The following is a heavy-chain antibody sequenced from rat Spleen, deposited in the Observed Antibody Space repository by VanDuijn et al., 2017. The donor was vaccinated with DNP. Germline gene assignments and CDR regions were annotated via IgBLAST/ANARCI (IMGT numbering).Heavy chain of an antibody. J-gene: IGHJ2*01. CDR1: GFTFSDYN. CDR3: ASWAPIAPISTANY. D-gene: IGHD1-2*01. Sequence: EVQLVESGGGLVQPGRSLKVSCAASGFTFSDYNMAWVRQAPKTGLEWVANIIYDGSGTYYRDSVKGRFTISRDNAKSTLYLQMDSLRSEDTATYYCASWAPIAPISTANYWGQGVMVTVSS. CDR2: IIYDGSGT. V-gene: IGHV5S10*01.